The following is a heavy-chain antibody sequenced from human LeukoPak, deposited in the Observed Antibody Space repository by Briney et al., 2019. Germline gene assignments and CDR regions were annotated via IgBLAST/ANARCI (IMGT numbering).Heavy chain of an antibody. D-gene: IGHD2-2*01. CDR1: GGSFSGYY. CDR2: INHSGST. J-gene: IGHJ4*02. V-gene: IGHV4-34*01. Sequence: SETLSLTCAVYGGSFSGYYWSWIRQPPGKGLEWIGEINHSGSTNYNPSLKSRVTISVDTSKNQFSLKLSSVTAADTAVYYCARSRPKKYPYCSSTSCVTMTTATFFDYWGQGTLVTVSS. CDR3: ARSRPKKYPYCSSTSCVTMTTATFFDY.